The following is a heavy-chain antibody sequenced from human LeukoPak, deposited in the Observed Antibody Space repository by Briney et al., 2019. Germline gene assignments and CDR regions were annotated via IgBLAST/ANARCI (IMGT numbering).Heavy chain of an antibody. Sequence: SETLSLTCAVYGGSFSNYYWSWIRQPPGKGLEWIGEINDSGRSNYNPSLMSRVTVSVDTSKNQFSLRLTSVTATDTAVYYCARRWNYGRNYYIDVWGNGATVSVSS. CDR3: ARRWNYGRNYYIDV. CDR1: GGSFSNYY. J-gene: IGHJ6*03. CDR2: INDSGRS. D-gene: IGHD1-7*01. V-gene: IGHV4-34*01.